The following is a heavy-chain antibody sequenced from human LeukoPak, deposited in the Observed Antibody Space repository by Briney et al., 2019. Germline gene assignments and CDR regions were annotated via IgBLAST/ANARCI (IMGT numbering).Heavy chain of an antibody. Sequence: PSETLSLTCTVSGGSISSYYWSWIRQPPGKGLEWIGYIYYSGSTNYNPSLKSRVTISVDTSKNQFSLKLSSVTAADTAVYYCTSPTGYWGQGTLVTVSS. V-gene: IGHV4-59*01. CDR1: GGSISSYY. CDR3: TSPTGY. CDR2: IYYSGST. J-gene: IGHJ4*02.